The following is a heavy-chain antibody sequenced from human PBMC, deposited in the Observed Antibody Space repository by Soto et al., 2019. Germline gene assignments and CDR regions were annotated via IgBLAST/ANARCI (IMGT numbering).Heavy chain of an antibody. Sequence: GGSLRLSCAASGFTFDDYAMHWVRQAPGKGLEWVSGISWNSGSIGYADSVKGRFTISRDNAKNSLYLQMNSLRAEDTALYYCAKDMRAGIAAAGTNLGAFDIWGQGTMVTVSS. V-gene: IGHV3-9*01. CDR2: ISWNSGSI. CDR3: AKDMRAGIAAAGTNLGAFDI. J-gene: IGHJ3*02. CDR1: GFTFDDYA. D-gene: IGHD6-13*01.